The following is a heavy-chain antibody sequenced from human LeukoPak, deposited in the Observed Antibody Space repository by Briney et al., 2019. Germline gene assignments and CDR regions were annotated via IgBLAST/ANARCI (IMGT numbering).Heavy chain of an antibody. Sequence: SETLSLTCSVSGDSISTYHWNWIRKPPGKGLEWIGYMQSTGNSKYNPSLKNRVNIFIDMSKNQFVLNLRSVTAADTAVYYCARDKRHSYGRYFDPWGQGMLVTASS. D-gene: IGHD5-18*01. V-gene: IGHV4-59*01. J-gene: IGHJ4*02. CDR3: ARDKRHSYGRYFDP. CDR1: GDSISTYH. CDR2: MQSTGNS.